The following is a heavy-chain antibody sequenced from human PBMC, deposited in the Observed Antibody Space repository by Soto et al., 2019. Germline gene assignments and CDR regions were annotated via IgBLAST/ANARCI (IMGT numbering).Heavy chain of an antibody. CDR1: GGTFSSYA. CDR3: ARPYYGILTGYKNYYYYYGMDV. J-gene: IGHJ6*02. D-gene: IGHD3-9*01. V-gene: IGHV1-69*01. Sequence: QVQLVQSGAKVKKPGSSVKVSCKASGGTFSSYAISWVRQAPGQGLEWMGGIIPIFGTANYAQKFQGRVTITADESTSSAYMELSSLRSEDTAVYYCARPYYGILTGYKNYYYYYGMDVWGQGTTVTVSS. CDR2: IIPIFGTA.